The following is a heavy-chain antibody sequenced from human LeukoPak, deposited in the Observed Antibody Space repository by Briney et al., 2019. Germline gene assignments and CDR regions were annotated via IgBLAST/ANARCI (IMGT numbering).Heavy chain of an antibody. J-gene: IGHJ4*02. CDR2: IYYSGST. Sequence: SETLSLTCTVSGGSISSYYWSWIRQPPGKGLEWIGYIYYSGSTNYNPSLKSRVTISVGTSKNQFSLKLSSVTAADTAVYYCARGVVGYFDYWGQGTLVTVSS. CDR3: ARGVVGYFDY. V-gene: IGHV4-59*08. D-gene: IGHD1-26*01. CDR1: GGSISSYY.